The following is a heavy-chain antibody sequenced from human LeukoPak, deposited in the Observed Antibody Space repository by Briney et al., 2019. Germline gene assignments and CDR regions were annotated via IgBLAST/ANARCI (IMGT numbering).Heavy chain of an antibody. D-gene: IGHD3-10*01. V-gene: IGHV3-9*01. Sequence: GRSLRLSCAASGFTFDDYAMQWVRQAPGKGLEWVSGISWNSGSIGYADSVKGRFTISRDNAKNSLYLQMNSLRAEDTALYYCAKDWNRGGFDYWGQGTLVTVSS. CDR1: GFTFDDYA. CDR2: ISWNSGSI. J-gene: IGHJ4*02. CDR3: AKDWNRGGFDY.